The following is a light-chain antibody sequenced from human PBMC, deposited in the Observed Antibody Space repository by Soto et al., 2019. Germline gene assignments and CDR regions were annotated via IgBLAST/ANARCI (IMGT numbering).Light chain of an antibody. CDR3: QQPYSAPLT. J-gene: IGKJ4*02. CDR2: GTS. CDR1: QSISRH. V-gene: IGKV1-39*01. Sequence: DIQMTQSPSSLSASVGDRVTITCRASQSISRHLNWYQQKPGKAPKLLIYGTSSLQSGVPSRISGSGSGTDFTLTISSLQPEDFATDYCQQPYSAPLTFGGGPKVEIQ.